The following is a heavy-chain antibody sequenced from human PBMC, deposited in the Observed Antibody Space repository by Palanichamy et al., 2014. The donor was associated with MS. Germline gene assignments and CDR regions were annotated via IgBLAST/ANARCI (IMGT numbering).Heavy chain of an antibody. CDR3: AREPPESFYFDY. V-gene: IGHV1-46*03. D-gene: IGHD1-14*01. CDR1: GYTFTNYY. CDR2: IRPSSGGT. Sequence: QVQLVQSGAEVKKPGASVKVSCKASGYTFTNYYIHWLRQAPGEGLEWMGIIRPSSGGTQYVQRFQGRVTLTTDTSTTIVYMELSSLRSDDTAVYFCAREPPESFYFDYWGQGTLVTVSS. J-gene: IGHJ4*02.